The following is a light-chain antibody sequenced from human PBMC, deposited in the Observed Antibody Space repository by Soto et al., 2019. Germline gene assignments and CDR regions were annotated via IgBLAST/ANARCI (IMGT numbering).Light chain of an antibody. CDR3: QQYDSSFT. J-gene: IGKJ4*01. CDR2: GAS. CDR1: QHVTTTY. V-gene: IGKV3-20*01. Sequence: IVLTQSPATLSLSPGERATLSCTASQHVTTTYIAWYQQKFGQAPRLLIYGASTRATGTPDRFTGGGFGTDFTLTIIRGEPEDFAVYYCQQYDSSFTFGGGTKVEMK.